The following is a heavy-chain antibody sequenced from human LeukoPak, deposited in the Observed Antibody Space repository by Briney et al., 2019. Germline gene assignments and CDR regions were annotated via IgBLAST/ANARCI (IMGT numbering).Heavy chain of an antibody. D-gene: IGHD5-12*01. CDR2: ISSSSSTI. CDR3: AREEVATIIDY. J-gene: IGHJ4*02. V-gene: IGHV3-48*01. Sequence: GGSLRLSCAASGFTFSSYSMNWVRQAPGKGLKWVSYISSSSSTIYYADSVKGRFTISRDNAKNSLYLQMNSLRAEDTAVYYCAREEVATIIDYWGQGTLVTVSS. CDR1: GFTFSSYS.